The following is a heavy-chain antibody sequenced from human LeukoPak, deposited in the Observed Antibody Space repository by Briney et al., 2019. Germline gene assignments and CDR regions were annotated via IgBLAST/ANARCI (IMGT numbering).Heavy chain of an antibody. J-gene: IGHJ6*02. CDR1: GFTFSSYA. V-gene: IGHV3-23*01. CDR2: ISGSGGST. Sequence: HPGGSLRLSCAASGFTFSSYAMSWVRQAPGKGLEWVSAISGSGGSTYYADSVKGRFTISRDNSKNTLYLQMNSLRAEDTAVYYCARVGGLRFLEWLSLYYYYGMDVWGQGTTVTVSS. D-gene: IGHD3-3*01. CDR3: ARVGGLRFLEWLSLYYYYGMDV.